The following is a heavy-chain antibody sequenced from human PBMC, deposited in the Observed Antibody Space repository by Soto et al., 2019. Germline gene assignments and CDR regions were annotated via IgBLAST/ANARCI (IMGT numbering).Heavy chain of an antibody. Sequence: SVKVSCKASGGTFSSYAISWVRQAPGQGLEWMGGIIPIFGTANYAQKFQGRVTITADKSTSTAYMELSSLRSEDTAVYYCAREKYCTNGVCPYSSSRTFDYWGQGTLVTVSS. CDR2: IIPIFGTA. D-gene: IGHD2-8*01. CDR3: AREKYCTNGVCPYSSSRTFDY. J-gene: IGHJ4*02. V-gene: IGHV1-69*06. CDR1: GGTFSSYA.